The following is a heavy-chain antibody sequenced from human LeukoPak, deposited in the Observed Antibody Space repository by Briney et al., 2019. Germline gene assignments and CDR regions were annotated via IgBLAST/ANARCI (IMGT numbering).Heavy chain of an antibody. Sequence: VASVKVSCKASGYTFTGYYMHWVRQAPGQGLEWMGRINPNSGGKNYAQKFQGRVAMTRDTSISTAYMELSRLRSDDTAVYYCARERIGYSYGYTYWGQGTLVTVSS. J-gene: IGHJ4*02. CDR3: ARERIGYSYGYTY. V-gene: IGHV1-2*06. CDR1: GYTFTGYY. D-gene: IGHD5-18*01. CDR2: INPNSGGK.